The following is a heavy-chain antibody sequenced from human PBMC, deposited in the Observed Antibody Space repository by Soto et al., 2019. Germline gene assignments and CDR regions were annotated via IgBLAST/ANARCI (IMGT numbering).Heavy chain of an antibody. D-gene: IGHD3-3*01. CDR3: AKDSSPPSFGLPIHVLDI. V-gene: IGHV3-23*01. CDR2: ISGSLGSA. J-gene: IGHJ3*02. CDR1: GLPFNDYA. Sequence: EGSLRLSCAVSGLPFNDYAMSWVRQAPGKGLEWVSTISGSLGSAYYAASVEGRFTISGDNSNNTLYLQMNSLRVEDTATYYCAKDSSPPSFGLPIHVLDIWGHGTTVTV.